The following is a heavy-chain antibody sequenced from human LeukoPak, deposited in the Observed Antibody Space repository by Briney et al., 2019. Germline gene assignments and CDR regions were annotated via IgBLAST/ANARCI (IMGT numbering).Heavy chain of an antibody. V-gene: IGHV1-24*01. CDR2: FDPEDGET. Sequence: VASVKVSCKVSGHSLTESMHWVRQAPGKGLEWMGGFDPEDGETTYAQKFQDRVTMTEDTSTDTVYMELSSLTSEDTAVFYCASTWRWIQPRYDYWGQGTLVTVSS. J-gene: IGHJ4*02. D-gene: IGHD5-18*01. CDR1: GHSLTES. CDR3: ASTWRWIQPRYDY.